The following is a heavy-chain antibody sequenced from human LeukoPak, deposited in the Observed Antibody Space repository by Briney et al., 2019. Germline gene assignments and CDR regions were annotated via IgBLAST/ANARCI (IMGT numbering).Heavy chain of an antibody. CDR2: IYYSGST. D-gene: IGHD3-9*01. Sequence: SETLSLTCTVSGGSISSYYWSWIRQPPGKGLEWIGYIYYSGSTNYNPSLKSRVTISVDTSKNQFSLKLSSVTAADTAVYYSARHLPYYDILTGYFDYWGQGTLVTVSS. V-gene: IGHV4-59*08. CDR1: GGSISSYY. J-gene: IGHJ4*02. CDR3: ARHLPYYDILTGYFDY.